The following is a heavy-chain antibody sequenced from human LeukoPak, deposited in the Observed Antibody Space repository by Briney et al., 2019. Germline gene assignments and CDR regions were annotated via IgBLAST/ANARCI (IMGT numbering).Heavy chain of an antibody. D-gene: IGHD1-7*01. J-gene: IGHJ4*02. CDR1: GYTFTSYY. Sequence: ASVKVSCKASGYTFTSYYMHWVRQAPGQGLEWMGVINPSGGSTSYAQKFQGRVTMTRDTSTSTVYMELSSLRSEDTALYHCAREPQTGTTHVVDYWGQGTLVTVSS. CDR3: AREPQTGTTHVVDY. CDR2: INPSGGST. V-gene: IGHV1-46*01.